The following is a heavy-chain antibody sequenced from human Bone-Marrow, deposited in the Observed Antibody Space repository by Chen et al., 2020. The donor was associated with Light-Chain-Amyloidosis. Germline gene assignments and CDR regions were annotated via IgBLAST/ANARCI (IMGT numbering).Heavy chain of an antibody. CDR3: VRSRYSTGPFEV. D-gene: IGHD3-16*02. V-gene: IGHV4-39*07. Sequence: QVQLQLSGPGLVKPSETLSLKCSVPGDSITSSTDYWGWIRQPPGKELEYIASIYSSGSSYYKPSLKSRVTISVDTSKNQFSLRLTPATAADTAVYYCVRSRYSTGPFEVWGQGSLVTVSS. CDR1: GDSITSSTDY. J-gene: IGHJ1*01. CDR2: IYSSGSS.